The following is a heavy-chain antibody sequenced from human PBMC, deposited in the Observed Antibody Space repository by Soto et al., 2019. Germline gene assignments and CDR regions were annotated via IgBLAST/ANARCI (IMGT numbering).Heavy chain of an antibody. CDR2: ISYNGIDK. CDR3: ASGEGQNGHDTRVDY. D-gene: IGHD5-12*01. CDR1: GITFTNHG. J-gene: IGHJ4*02. V-gene: IGHV3-30*03. Sequence: QMQLVESGGGVVQPGRSLRLSCVASGITFTNHGIHWVRQAPGKGLEWVADISYNGIDKWYADSVKGRFTISRDNFRDTVNLQMTGLRPEDTAVYYCASGEGQNGHDTRVDYWGQGTLVTVSS.